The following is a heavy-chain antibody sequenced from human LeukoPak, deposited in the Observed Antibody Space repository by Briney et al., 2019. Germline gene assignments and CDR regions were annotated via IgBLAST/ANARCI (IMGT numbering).Heavy chain of an antibody. Sequence: GGSLRLSCAASGFTFGDYAMTWVRQAPGKGLEWVSAISSSGDITYYADSVKGRFTISRDNSKNTLYLQMNFLRAEDTAVYYCAKGRGILSPDYWGQGTLVTVSS. J-gene: IGHJ4*02. D-gene: IGHD2-15*01. CDR3: AKGRGILSPDY. CDR1: GFTFGDYA. CDR2: ISSSGDIT. V-gene: IGHV3-23*01.